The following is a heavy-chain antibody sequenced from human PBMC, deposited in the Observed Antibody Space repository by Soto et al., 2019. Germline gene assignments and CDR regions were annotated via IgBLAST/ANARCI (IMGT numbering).Heavy chain of an antibody. Sequence: SETLSLTCTVSGASISSFYWSWIRQPPGKGLEWIGYIYFSGSTNYNPSLKRRVTISVDTSKNQFSLNLSSVTTADTAVYYCARPTKDQVESSYYYGMDVGGKGTTVTVSS. D-gene: IGHD1-1*01. CDR1: GASISSFY. CDR3: ARPTKDQVESSYYYGMDV. CDR2: IYFSGST. V-gene: IGHV4-59*01. J-gene: IGHJ6*04.